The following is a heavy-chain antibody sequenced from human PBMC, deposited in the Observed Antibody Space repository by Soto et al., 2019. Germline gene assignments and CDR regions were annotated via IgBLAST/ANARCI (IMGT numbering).Heavy chain of an antibody. CDR3: ARVLGYSGYDENYFDY. CDR1: GGSISSGGYY. V-gene: IGHV4-31*03. CDR2: IYYSGST. D-gene: IGHD5-12*01. Sequence: TSETLSLTCTVSGGSISSGGYYWSWIRQHPGKGLEWIGYIYYSGSTYYNPSLKSRVTISVDTSKNQFSLKLSSVTATDTAVYYCARVLGYSGYDENYFDYWGQGTLVTVSS. J-gene: IGHJ4*02.